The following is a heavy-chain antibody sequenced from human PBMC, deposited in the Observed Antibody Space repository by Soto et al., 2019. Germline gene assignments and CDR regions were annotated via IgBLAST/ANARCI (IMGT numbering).Heavy chain of an antibody. J-gene: IGHJ5*02. CDR2: FDPEDGET. V-gene: IGHV1-24*01. D-gene: IGHD3-10*01. CDR1: GYTLTELS. CDR3: ATKGSGSYYQGGWFDP. Sequence: ASVKVSCKVSGYTLTELSMHWVRQAPGKGLEWMGGFDPEDGETIYAQKFQGRVTMTEDTSTDTAYMELSSLRSEDTAVYYCATKGSGSYYQGGWFDPWRQRTLVTVSS.